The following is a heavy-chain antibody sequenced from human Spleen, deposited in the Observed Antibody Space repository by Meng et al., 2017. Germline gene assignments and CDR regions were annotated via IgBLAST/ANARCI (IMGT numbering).Heavy chain of an antibody. J-gene: IGHJ4*02. Sequence: QVQPGQSGPEVKKPGASVSVCCMASDYTFTGYGVSWVRQAPGQGLEWMAWLGAHDGDTSHAPKFQGRVTVSADRPTATAYMELRSLRSDDTAVYYCARGTPGRSYSDYWGQGTLVTVSS. CDR3: ARGTPGRSYSDY. D-gene: IGHD3-10*01. CDR1: DYTFTGYG. V-gene: IGHV1-18*01. CDR2: LGAHDGDT.